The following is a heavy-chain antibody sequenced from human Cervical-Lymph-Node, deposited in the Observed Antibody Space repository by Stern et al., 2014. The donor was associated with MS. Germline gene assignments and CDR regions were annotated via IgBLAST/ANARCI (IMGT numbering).Heavy chain of an antibody. Sequence: EEQLVESGGGLVQPGRSLRLSCAASGFTFDDYAMHWVRQAPGKGLEWVSGISWDSGTIGYADSVKGRFTISRDNAKNSLYLQMNSLRAEDTALYYCSKAGYDTLTGYIYYFDYWGQGTLVTVSP. CDR3: SKAGYDTLTGYIYYFDY. D-gene: IGHD3-9*01. CDR2: ISWDSGTI. CDR1: GFTFDDYA. J-gene: IGHJ4*02. V-gene: IGHV3-9*01.